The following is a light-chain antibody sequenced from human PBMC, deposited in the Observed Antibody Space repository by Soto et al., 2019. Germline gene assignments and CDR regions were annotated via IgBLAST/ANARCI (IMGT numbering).Light chain of an antibody. CDR3: CSYTSSSTPWV. J-gene: IGLJ1*01. V-gene: IGLV2-14*03. CDR2: DVS. CDR1: SSDVGGYNY. Sequence: HSELTQPASVSGSPGQSITISCTGTSSDVGGYNYVSWYQQHPGKAPKLIIYDVSDRPSGISTRFSASKSGNTASLTISGLQAEDEADYYCCSYTSSSTPWVFGTGTKVTVL.